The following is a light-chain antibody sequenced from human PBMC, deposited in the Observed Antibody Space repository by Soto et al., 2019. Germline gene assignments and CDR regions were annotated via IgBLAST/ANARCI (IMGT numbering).Light chain of an antibody. V-gene: IGLV2-14*01. CDR2: DVS. J-gene: IGLJ1*01. CDR3: CSYTSSSIYV. Sequence: QSALTQPASVSGSPGQSITISCTGTSSDVGGYNYVSWYQQHPGKAPKLMMYDVSNRPSGVSNRFSGSKSGNTASLTISGLQAEDEADYYCCSYTSSSIYVFGTGTKVTVL. CDR1: SSDVGGYNY.